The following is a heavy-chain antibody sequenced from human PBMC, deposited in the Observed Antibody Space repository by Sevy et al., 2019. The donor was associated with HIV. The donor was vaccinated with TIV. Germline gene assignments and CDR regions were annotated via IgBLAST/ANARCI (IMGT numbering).Heavy chain of an antibody. D-gene: IGHD6-19*01. CDR2: IFSSGST. Sequence: GGSLRLSCVISGFTVNDKYIIWVRQAPGKGLEWVSVIFSSGSTYYADSAKGRFTISRDNSKNTVYLQMNSVRAEDTAAYYCVSLFLSYRSGWSYFDYWGQGTLVTVSS. V-gene: IGHV3-66*02. CDR1: GFTVNDKY. J-gene: IGHJ4*02. CDR3: VSLFLSYRSGWSYFDY.